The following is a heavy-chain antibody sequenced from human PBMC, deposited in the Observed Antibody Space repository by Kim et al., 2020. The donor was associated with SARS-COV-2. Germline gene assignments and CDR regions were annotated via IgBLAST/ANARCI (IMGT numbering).Heavy chain of an antibody. V-gene: IGHV3-30*18. D-gene: IGHD2-2*01. CDR2: ISYDGSNK. CDR3: AKDLGHGTLVVVPAAEYYYYYGMDV. CDR1: GFTFSSYG. J-gene: IGHJ6*02. Sequence: GGSLRLSCAASGFTFSSYGMHWVRQAPGKGLEWVAVISYDGSNKYYADSVKGRFTISRDNSKNTLYLQMNSLRAEDTAVYYCAKDLGHGTLVVVPAAEYYYYYGMDVWGQGTTVTVSS.